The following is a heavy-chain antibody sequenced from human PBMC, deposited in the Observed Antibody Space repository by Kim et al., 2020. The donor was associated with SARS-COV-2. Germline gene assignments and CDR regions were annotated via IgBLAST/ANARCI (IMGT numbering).Heavy chain of an antibody. CDR3: AAVPGDPHYYSAYFMDV. D-gene: IGHD2-21*02. Sequence: VKGRFTISRDNAKNTLYLQMSSLRAEDTAVYYCAAVPGDPHYYSAYFMDVWGKGTTVIVSS. V-gene: IGHV3-74*01. J-gene: IGHJ6*03.